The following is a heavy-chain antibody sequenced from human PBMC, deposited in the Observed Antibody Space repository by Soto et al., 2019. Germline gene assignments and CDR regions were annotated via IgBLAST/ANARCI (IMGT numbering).Heavy chain of an antibody. CDR2: ISYDGSNK. CDR1: GFTFSSYG. J-gene: IGHJ6*02. D-gene: IGHD6-19*01. V-gene: IGHV3-30*18. CDR3: AKTGYSSGWYGSWYYGMDV. Sequence: PGGSLRLSCAASGFTFSSYGMHWVRQAPGKGLEWVAVISYDGSNKYYADSVKGRFTISRDNSKNTLYLQMNSLRAEDTAVYYCAKTGYSSGWYGSWYYGMDVWGQGTTVTVSS.